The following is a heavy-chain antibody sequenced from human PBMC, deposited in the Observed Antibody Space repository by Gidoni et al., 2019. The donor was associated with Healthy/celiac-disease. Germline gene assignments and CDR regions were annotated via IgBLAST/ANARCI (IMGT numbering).Heavy chain of an antibody. CDR1: GFTFSSYG. Sequence: QVQLVESGGGVVQPGRSLRLSCAASGFTFSSYGMHWVRQAPGKGLEWVAAISYDGSNKYYADSVKGRFTISRDNSKNTLYLQMNSLRAEDTAVYYCAKDRGTCMDVWGQGTTVTVSS. CDR3: AKDRGTCMDV. J-gene: IGHJ6*02. D-gene: IGHD2-15*01. V-gene: IGHV3-30*18. CDR2: ISYDGSNK.